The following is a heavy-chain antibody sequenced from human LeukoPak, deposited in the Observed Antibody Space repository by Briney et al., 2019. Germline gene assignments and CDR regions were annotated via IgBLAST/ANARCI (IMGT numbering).Heavy chain of an antibody. CDR1: GFTFSGFA. V-gene: IGHV3-23*01. J-gene: IGHJ6*03. CDR2: ISRSGEST. D-gene: IGHD4-17*01. Sequence: GGSLRLSCAASGFTFSGFAMSWIRQAPGKGLEWVSSISRSGESTFYADSVRGRFTISRDNSKNTVSLQMEGLRAEDTAVYYCARESDYGDYSDYYMDVWGKGTTVTVSS. CDR3: ARESDYGDYSDYYMDV.